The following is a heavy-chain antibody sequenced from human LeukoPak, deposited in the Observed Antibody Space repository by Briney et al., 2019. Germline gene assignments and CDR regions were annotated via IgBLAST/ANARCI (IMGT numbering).Heavy chain of an antibody. Sequence: GGSLRLSCAASGFTFSSYAMHWVRQAPGKGLEWVALISYDGSNKYYADSVEGRFTISRDNSKNTLHLQMNSLRAEDTAVYYCAKRGVTGYKEAFDYWGQGTLVTVSS. CDR3: AKRGVTGYKEAFDY. V-gene: IGHV3-30-3*02. J-gene: IGHJ4*02. CDR1: GFTFSSYA. D-gene: IGHD3-9*01. CDR2: ISYDGSNK.